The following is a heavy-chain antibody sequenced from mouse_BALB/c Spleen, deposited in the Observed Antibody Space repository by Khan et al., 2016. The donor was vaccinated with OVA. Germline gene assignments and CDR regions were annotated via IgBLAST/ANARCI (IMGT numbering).Heavy chain of an antibody. CDR1: GYIFTNYG. Sequence: QIQLMQSGPELKKPGETVKISCKASGYIFTNYGMNWVKQAPGKGLKGMDWINTNTGEPTFAEEFKERFAFSLETSANPAYLQINSLKNEDTATYFCASGYYMYGSWFDYWGQGTLVTVSA. V-gene: IGHV9-3*02. CDR3: ASGYYMYGSWFDY. J-gene: IGHJ3*01. CDR2: INTNTGEP. D-gene: IGHD2-14*01.